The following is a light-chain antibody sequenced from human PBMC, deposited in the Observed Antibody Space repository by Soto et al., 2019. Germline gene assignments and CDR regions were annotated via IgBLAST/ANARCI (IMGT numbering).Light chain of an antibody. Sequence: DIQMTQSTSSLSASVGDRVTITCRASLDISNCIVWFKQKAGKAPERLIYDGSTLQPGVPSRFSGSGSGTDFSLTISSLQSEDVATYYCLQCKSDPWTFGQGTRVEIK. J-gene: IGKJ1*01. CDR2: DGS. CDR1: LDISNC. CDR3: LQCKSDPWT. V-gene: IGKV1-27*01.